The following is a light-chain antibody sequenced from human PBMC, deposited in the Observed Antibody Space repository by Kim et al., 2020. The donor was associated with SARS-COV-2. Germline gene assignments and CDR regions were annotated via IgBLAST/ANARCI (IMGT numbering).Light chain of an antibody. CDR3: QAWDSSTVV. V-gene: IGLV3-1*01. CDR2: QDS. CDR1: KLGDKY. Sequence: SVSQGQTASITCSGDKLGDKYACWYQQKPGQSPVLVIYQDSKRPSGIPERFSGSNSANTATLTISGTQAMDEADYYCQAWDSSTVVFGGGTQLTVL. J-gene: IGLJ2*01.